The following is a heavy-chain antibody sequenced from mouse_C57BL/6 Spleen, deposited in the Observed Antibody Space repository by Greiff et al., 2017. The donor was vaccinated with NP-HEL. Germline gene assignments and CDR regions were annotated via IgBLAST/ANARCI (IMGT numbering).Heavy chain of an antibody. Sequence: DVMLVESEGGLVQPGSSMKLSCTASGFTFSDYYMAWVRQVPEKGLEWVANINYDGSSTYYLDSLKSRFIISRDNAKNILYLQMSSLKSEDTATYYCAAYDYDWFAYWGQGTLVTVSA. J-gene: IGHJ3*01. CDR3: AAYDYDWFAY. CDR2: INYDGSST. CDR1: GFTFSDYY. V-gene: IGHV5-16*01. D-gene: IGHD2-4*01.